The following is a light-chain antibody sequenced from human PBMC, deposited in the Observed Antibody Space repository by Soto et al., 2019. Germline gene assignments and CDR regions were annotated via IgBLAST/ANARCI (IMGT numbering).Light chain of an antibody. CDR3: TSCITANTRCV. J-gene: IGLJ1*01. CDR2: EVN. V-gene: IGLV2-14*01. CDR1: SSDIGRYNY. Sequence: QSALTQPASVSGSPGQSITISCTGTSSDIGRYNYVSWFQQHPGKVPKLVIFEVNYRPSGVSDRFSGSKSGNTASLTISGLQAEDEADYYCTSCITANTRCVFGSGTQVTVL.